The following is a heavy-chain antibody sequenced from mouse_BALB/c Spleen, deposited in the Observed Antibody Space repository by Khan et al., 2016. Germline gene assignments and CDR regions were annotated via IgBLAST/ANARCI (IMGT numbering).Heavy chain of an antibody. D-gene: IGHD2-4*01. Sequence: VQLHQPGAELVRPGASVKLSCKASGYTFTSYWINWMKQRPGQGLEWIGNIFPSDSYTNYNQKFKDKATLTVDKSSSTAYMQLSSPTSEDSAIYYCTRGESTMIRGFAYWGQGTLVTVSA. J-gene: IGHJ3*01. CDR1: GYTFTSYW. CDR3: TRGESTMIRGFAY. V-gene: IGHV1-69*02. CDR2: IFPSDSYT.